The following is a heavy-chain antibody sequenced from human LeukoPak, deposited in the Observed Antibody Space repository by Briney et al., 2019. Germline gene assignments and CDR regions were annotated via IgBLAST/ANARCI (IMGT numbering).Heavy chain of an antibody. CDR2: ISSTSGDV. Sequence: PGGSLRLSCAASGFTVSSNYMSWVRQAPGKGLEWISHISSTSGDVYYADSVKGRFTISRDNAKNSLYLQMSSLRNEDTAIYYCAQKGGTDHWGQGTLVTVPS. CDR1: GFTVSSNY. D-gene: IGHD2-15*01. CDR3: AQKGGTDH. V-gene: IGHV3-48*02. J-gene: IGHJ4*02.